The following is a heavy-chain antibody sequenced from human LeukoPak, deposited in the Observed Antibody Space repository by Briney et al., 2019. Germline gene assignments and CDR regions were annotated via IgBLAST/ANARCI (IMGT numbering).Heavy chain of an antibody. D-gene: IGHD2-15*01. CDR1: GFTFSSYA. Sequence: GGSLRLSCAASGFTFSSYAMSWVRQAPGKGLQWVSTISGSGVSTYYAESVKGRFTISRDNSTNTLYVQMDSLRAEDTAVYYCAKSDLFSGGRSYFDYWGQGTLVTVSS. V-gene: IGHV3-23*01. J-gene: IGHJ4*02. CDR3: AKSDLFSGGRSYFDY. CDR2: ISGSGVST.